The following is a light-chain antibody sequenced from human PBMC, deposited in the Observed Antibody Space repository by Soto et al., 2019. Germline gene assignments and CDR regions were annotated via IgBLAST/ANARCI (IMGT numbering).Light chain of an antibody. V-gene: IGKV1-5*01. J-gene: IGKJ1*01. CDR3: QQYNSYSRT. CDR1: QSISTW. Sequence: IQMTQSPSILSASVGDRVTITCRASQSISTWVAWYQQKPEKAPKLLIHDASTLESGVPSRFSGSGSGTEFTLTISSLQPDDFATYYCQQYNSYSRTFGQGTRVEV. CDR2: DAS.